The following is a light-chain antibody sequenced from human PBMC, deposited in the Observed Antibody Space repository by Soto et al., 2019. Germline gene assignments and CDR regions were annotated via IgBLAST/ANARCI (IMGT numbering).Light chain of an antibody. Sequence: DIKITQSPSYLYASLGDRLTLACRASQSICSYLNWYQQKPGKAPKLLIYAASSLQSGVPSRFSGSGAGADFTLTLSSLQPEDFSNYYCQQSYSTHPITFGQGTRLEIK. CDR1: QSICSY. V-gene: IGKV1-39*01. CDR2: AAS. CDR3: QQSYSTHPIT. J-gene: IGKJ5*01.